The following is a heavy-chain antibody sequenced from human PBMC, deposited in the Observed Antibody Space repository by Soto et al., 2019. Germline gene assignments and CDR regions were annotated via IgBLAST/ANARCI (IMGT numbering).Heavy chain of an antibody. D-gene: IGHD3-22*01. CDR2: IIPIFGTA. Sequence: SVKVSCKASGGTFSSYAISWVRQAPGQGLEWKGGIIPIFGTANYAQKFQGRVTITADESTSTAYMELSSLRSEDTAVYYCARADSSGYYNDAFDIWGQGTMVTVSS. CDR1: GGTFSSYA. V-gene: IGHV1-69*13. J-gene: IGHJ3*02. CDR3: ARADSSGYYNDAFDI.